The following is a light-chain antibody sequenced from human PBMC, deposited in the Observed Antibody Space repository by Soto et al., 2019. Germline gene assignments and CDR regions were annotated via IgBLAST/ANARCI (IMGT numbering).Light chain of an antibody. J-gene: IGKJ3*01. CDR1: QSVLYSSNNKNY. CDR3: QQYYNIPFT. CDR2: WAS. V-gene: IGKV4-1*01. Sequence: DIVMTQSPDSLAVSLGESATINCKSSQSVLYSSNNKNYLAWYQQKPGQPPKLLIYWASTRESGVPDRFSGSGSGTDFTLTISILQAEDVAVYYCQQYYNIPFTFGPGTKVDIK.